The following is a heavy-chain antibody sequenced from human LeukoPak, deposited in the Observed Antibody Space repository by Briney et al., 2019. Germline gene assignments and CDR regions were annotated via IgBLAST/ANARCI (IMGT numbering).Heavy chain of an antibody. Sequence: GGSLRLSCAASGFTFSSYAMTWVRQAPGKGLEWVSLISGSGGSTYYADSVKGRFMISRDNSKNTLYLQMNSLRAEDTAVYYRARSPYSSGWYSSLDYWGQGTLVTVSS. CDR2: ISGSGGST. D-gene: IGHD6-19*01. J-gene: IGHJ4*02. CDR1: GFTFSSYA. CDR3: ARSPYSSGWYSSLDY. V-gene: IGHV3-23*01.